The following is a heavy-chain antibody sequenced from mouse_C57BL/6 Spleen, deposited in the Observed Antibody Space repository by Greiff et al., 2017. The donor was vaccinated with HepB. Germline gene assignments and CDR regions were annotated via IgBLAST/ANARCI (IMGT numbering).Heavy chain of an antibody. CDR2: ISYDGSN. D-gene: IGHD1-1*01. J-gene: IGHJ4*01. CDR3: ARDPSYYYGSAMDY. CDR1: GYSITSGYY. Sequence: EVKLLESGPGLVKPSQSLSLTCSVTGYSITSGYYWNWIRQFPGNKLEWMGYISYDGSNNYNPSLKNRISITRDTSKNQFCLKLNSVTTEDTATYYCARDPSYYYGSAMDYWGQGTSVTVSS. V-gene: IGHV3-6*01.